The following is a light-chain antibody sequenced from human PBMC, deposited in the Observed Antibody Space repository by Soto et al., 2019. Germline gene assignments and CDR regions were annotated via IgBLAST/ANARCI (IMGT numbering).Light chain of an antibody. CDR1: KSVANY. Sequence: EIVLTQSPATLSLSPGERAPLSSRPIKSVANYLAWYQQKPGQAPRLLIYDASNRATGIPARFSGSGSGTDFTLTISSLEPEDFAVYYCQQRSNWPPLTFGGGTKVEIK. V-gene: IGKV3-11*01. CDR3: QQRSNWPPLT. CDR2: DAS. J-gene: IGKJ4*01.